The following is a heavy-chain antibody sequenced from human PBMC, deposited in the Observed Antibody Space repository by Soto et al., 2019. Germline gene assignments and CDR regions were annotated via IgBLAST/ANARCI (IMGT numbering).Heavy chain of an antibody. CDR3: ARDLYYYGSGSYTHAGYYYGMDV. CDR2: INPNSGGT. Sequence: GASVKVSCKASGYTFTGYYMHWVRQAPGQGLEWMGWINPNSGGTNYAQKFQGWVTMTRDTSISTAYMELSGLRSDDTAVYYCARDLYYYGSGSYTHAGYYYGMDVWGQGTTVTVSS. J-gene: IGHJ6*02. V-gene: IGHV1-2*04. D-gene: IGHD3-10*01. CDR1: GYTFTGYY.